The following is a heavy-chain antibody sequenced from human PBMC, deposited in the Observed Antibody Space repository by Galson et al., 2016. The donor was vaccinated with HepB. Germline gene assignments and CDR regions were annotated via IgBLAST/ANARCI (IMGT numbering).Heavy chain of an antibody. V-gene: IGHV1-2*04. D-gene: IGHD6-19*01. CDR2: INPKSGGT. Sequence: ASGYTFTDYYLHWVRRAPGQGLEWMGWINPKSGGTTYAQKFQGWVTMTRDTSISTAYLEVTRLTSDDTAVYYCAKEAVTGTPFDYWGQGTQVTVSS. J-gene: IGHJ4*02. CDR1: GYTFTDYY. CDR3: AKEAVTGTPFDY.